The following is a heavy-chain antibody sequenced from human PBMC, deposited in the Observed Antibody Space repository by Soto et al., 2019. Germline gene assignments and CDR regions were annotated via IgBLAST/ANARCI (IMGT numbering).Heavy chain of an antibody. V-gene: IGHV1-69*13. D-gene: IGHD1-26*01. CDR2: IIPIFGTA. J-gene: IGHJ4*02. CDR3: ARSSPVVGATPYYFDY. Sequence: ASVKVSCKASGGTFSSYAISWVRQAPGQGLEWMGGIIPIFGTANYAQKFQGRVTITADESTSTAYMELSSLRSEDTAVYYCARSSPVVGATPYYFDYWGQGTLVTVSS. CDR1: GGTFSSYA.